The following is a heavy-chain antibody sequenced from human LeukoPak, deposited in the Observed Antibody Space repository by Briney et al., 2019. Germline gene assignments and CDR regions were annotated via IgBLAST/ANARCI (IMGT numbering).Heavy chain of an antibody. CDR2: IYSGGST. Sequence: PGGFLRLSCAASGFTVSSNYMSWVRQAPGKGLEWVSVIYSGGSTYYADSVKGRFTISRDNSKNTLYLQMNSLRAEDTAVYYCARAVGATEIFDYWGQGTLVTVSS. CDR3: ARAVGATEIFDY. V-gene: IGHV3-53*01. D-gene: IGHD1-26*01. J-gene: IGHJ4*02. CDR1: GFTVSSNY.